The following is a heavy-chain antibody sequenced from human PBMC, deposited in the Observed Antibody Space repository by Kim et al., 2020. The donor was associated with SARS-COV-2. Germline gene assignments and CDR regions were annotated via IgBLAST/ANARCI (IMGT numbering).Heavy chain of an antibody. V-gene: IGHV4-59*09. Sequence: TNYNPSLKSRVTISVDTSKNQFSLKLSSVTAADTAVYYCARGEVAGPFDYWGQGTLVTVSS. CDR3: ARGEVAGPFDY. J-gene: IGHJ4*02. CDR2: T. D-gene: IGHD6-19*01.